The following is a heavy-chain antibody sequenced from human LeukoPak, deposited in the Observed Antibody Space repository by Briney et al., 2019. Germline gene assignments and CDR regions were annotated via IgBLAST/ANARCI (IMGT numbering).Heavy chain of an antibody. CDR2: IYYSGST. CDR1: GGSISTYY. Sequence: PSETLSLTCTFSGGSISTYYWSWIRQPPGKGLEWIGYIYYSGSTHYNPSINSRVTISLNPSKNQYSMRLRSVTAADTAVYYCARGDLSLYSFDYWGQGTLVTVSS. J-gene: IGHJ4*02. CDR3: ARGDLSLYSFDY. V-gene: IGHV4-59*08. D-gene: IGHD5-24*01.